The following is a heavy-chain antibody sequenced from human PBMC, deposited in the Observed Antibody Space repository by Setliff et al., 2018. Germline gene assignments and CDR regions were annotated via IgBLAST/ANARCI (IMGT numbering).Heavy chain of an antibody. CDR3: ARDGYYNFWSGPSLAPNWFDP. V-gene: IGHV3-48*04. CDR2: ISSSSSTI. Sequence: PGGSLRLSCAASGFTFSSYSMNWVRQAPGKGLEWVSYISSSSSTIYYADSVKGRFTISRDNAKNSLYLQMNSLRAEDTAVYYCARDGYYNFWSGPSLAPNWFDPWGQGTLVTVSS. J-gene: IGHJ5*02. CDR1: GFTFSSYS. D-gene: IGHD3-3*01.